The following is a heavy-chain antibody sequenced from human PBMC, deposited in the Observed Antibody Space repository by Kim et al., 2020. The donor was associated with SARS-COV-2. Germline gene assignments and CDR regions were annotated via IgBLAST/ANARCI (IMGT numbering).Heavy chain of an antibody. CDR2: ISGSGSTT. D-gene: IGHD6-19*01. CDR3: AKAGLAQGASRGWYGADF. Sequence: GGSLRLSCAASGFTFSSYAMTWVRQASGKGLEWVSSISGSGSTTYDADSVKGRFTISRDNSKNTLYLQMNSLRVEDTAVYYCAKAGLAQGASRGWYGADFWGQGTLVTVSS. J-gene: IGHJ4*02. CDR1: GFTFSSYA. V-gene: IGHV3-23*01.